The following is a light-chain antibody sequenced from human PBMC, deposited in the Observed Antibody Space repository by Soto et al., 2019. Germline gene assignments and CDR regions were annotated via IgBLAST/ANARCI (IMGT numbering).Light chain of an antibody. Sequence: EIVLTQSPGTLSLSPGERATLSGRASQSVSSSYLAWYQQKPGQAPRLLIYRTSNRATGIPDRFSGSGSGTDFTLTISRLEPEDFAVYWCQQYDSSPRTFGQGTKVDIK. J-gene: IGKJ1*01. V-gene: IGKV3-20*01. CDR3: QQYDSSPRT. CDR2: RTS. CDR1: QSVSSSY.